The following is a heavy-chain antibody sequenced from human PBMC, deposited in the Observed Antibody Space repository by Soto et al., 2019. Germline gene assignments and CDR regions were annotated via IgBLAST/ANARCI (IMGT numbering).Heavy chain of an antibody. D-gene: IGHD3-10*01. V-gene: IGHV4-38-2*01. CDR3: ARNYYGSGVDY. CDR2: IYHSGST. CDR1: GYSISGGYY. J-gene: IGHJ4*02. Sequence: SETLSLTCAVSGYSISGGYYWGWIRQPPGKGLEWIGSIYHSGSTYYNPSLESRVTMSVDTSKNQFSLKLSSVTAADTAVYYCARNYYGSGVDYWGQGTLVTVSS.